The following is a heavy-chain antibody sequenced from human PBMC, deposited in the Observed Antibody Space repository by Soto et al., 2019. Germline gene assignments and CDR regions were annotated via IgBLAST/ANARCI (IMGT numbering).Heavy chain of an antibody. CDR2: TYYSSKWYN. D-gene: IGHD6-19*01. Sequence: SQTLSLTCAISGDSVSSNSAAWNWIRQSPSRGLEWLGRTYYSSKWYNDYAVSVKSRITINPDTSKNQFSLQLNSVTPEDTAVYYFARGRLGQWLVQGYNWFDPWGQGTLVTVSS. V-gene: IGHV6-1*01. CDR3: ARGRLGQWLVQGYNWFDP. J-gene: IGHJ5*02. CDR1: GDSVSSNSAA.